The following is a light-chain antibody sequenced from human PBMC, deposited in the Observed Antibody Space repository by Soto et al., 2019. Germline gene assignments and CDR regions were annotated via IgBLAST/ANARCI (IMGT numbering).Light chain of an antibody. CDR2: NVR. CDR3: GSYTSSRTVV. J-gene: IGLJ2*01. V-gene: IGLV2-14*01. Sequence: QSALTQPASVSGSPGQSITISCTGTSSDVGGYDYVSGYQQHPGKAPKLMIYNVRNRPSGVSNRFSGSKAGNTASLTISGLEAEDEAAYCCGSYTSSRTVVFGGGTKLTVL. CDR1: SSDVGGYDY.